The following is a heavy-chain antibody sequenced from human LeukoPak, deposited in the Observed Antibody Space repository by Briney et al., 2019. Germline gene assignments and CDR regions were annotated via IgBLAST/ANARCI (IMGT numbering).Heavy chain of an antibody. V-gene: IGHV4-59*01. CDR3: ARLGLGTYYDFWSGSYYFDY. CDR2: IYYSGST. Sequence: SETLSLTCTVSGGSISSYYWSRIRQPPGKGLEWIGYIYYSGSTNYNPSLKSRVTISVDTSKNQFSLKLSSVTAADTAVYYCARLGLGTYYDFWSGSYYFDYWGQGTLVTVSS. J-gene: IGHJ4*02. D-gene: IGHD3-3*01. CDR1: GGSISSYY.